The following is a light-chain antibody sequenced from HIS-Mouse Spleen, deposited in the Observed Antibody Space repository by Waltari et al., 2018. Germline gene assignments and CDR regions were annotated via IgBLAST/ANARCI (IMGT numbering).Light chain of an antibody. Sequence: QSALTQPRSVSGSPGQSVTISCTGTSSDVGGYHYVSWYQQHPGKAPKLMIYDVSKRPSGVPDRFSGSKSGNTASLTISGLQAEDEADYYCCSYAGSYTYVFGTGTKVTVL. CDR2: DVS. CDR3: CSYAGSYTYV. V-gene: IGLV2-11*01. CDR1: SSDVGGYHY. J-gene: IGLJ1*01.